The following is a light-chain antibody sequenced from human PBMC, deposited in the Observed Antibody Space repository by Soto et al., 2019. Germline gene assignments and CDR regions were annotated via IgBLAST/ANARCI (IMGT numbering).Light chain of an antibody. CDR1: QTISTY. V-gene: IGKV1-39*01. CDR2: DVS. J-gene: IGKJ1*01. Sequence: DIQMTQSPSSLSASVGDRVTISCRASQTISTYLHWYQHKPGRAPRLLISDVSTLQSGVPGRFRGSGSGTDFTLRISRVEADDVGVYYCMQALQTPRTFGQGTKVDIK. CDR3: MQALQTPRT.